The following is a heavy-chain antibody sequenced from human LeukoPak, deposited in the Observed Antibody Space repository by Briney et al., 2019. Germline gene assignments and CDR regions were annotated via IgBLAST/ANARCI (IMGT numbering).Heavy chain of an antibody. J-gene: IGHJ4*02. CDR3: ARDGAIWSGYPYYFDY. V-gene: IGHV3-33*08. Sequence: GGSLILSCAVSGFTFSSHSMHWVRQAPGKGLEWMAIIWYDGSNEYYADSVKGRFTISRDNSKNTLSLQMNSLRAEDTAVYYCARDGAIWSGYPYYFDYWGQGTLVTVSS. CDR2: IWYDGSNE. D-gene: IGHD3-3*01. CDR1: GFTFSSHS.